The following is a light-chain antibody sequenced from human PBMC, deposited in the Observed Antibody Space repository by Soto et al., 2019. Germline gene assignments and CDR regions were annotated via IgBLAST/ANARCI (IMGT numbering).Light chain of an antibody. CDR1: QSVSSSF. Sequence: EIVLTQSPGTVSRSPGEIATLSFRTSQSVSSSFLAWYQQKPGHAPRLLIYGTSNRATGSPDRFSGSGSGTAFTLTISRLEPDDFAMYFCQQYGTSPWTFGQGTKVEIK. V-gene: IGKV3-20*01. CDR3: QQYGTSPWT. CDR2: GTS. J-gene: IGKJ1*01.